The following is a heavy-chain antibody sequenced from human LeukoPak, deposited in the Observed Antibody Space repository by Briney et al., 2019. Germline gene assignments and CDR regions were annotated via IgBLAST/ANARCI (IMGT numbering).Heavy chain of an antibody. CDR1: GFTFSSYD. V-gene: IGHV3-13*01. Sequence: PGGSLRLSCAASGFTFSSYDMHWVRQATGKGLEWVSAIGTAGDTYYPGSVKGRFTISRENAKNSLYLQMNSLRAGDTAVYYCARVGRQQLAYTFDIWGQGTMVTVSS. D-gene: IGHD6-13*01. CDR3: ARVGRQQLAYTFDI. J-gene: IGHJ3*02. CDR2: IGTAGDT.